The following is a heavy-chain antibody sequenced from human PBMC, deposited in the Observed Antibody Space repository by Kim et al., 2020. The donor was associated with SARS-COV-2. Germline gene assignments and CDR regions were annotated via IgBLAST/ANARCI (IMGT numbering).Heavy chain of an antibody. CDR3: ARDPSEGYFDY. J-gene: IGHJ4*02. CDR2: ISYDGSNK. CDR1: GFTFSSYA. Sequence: GGSLRLSCAASGFTFSSYAMHWVRQAPGKGLEWVAVISYDGSNKYYADSVKGRFTISRDNSKNTLYLQMNSLRAVDTAVYYCARDPSEGYFDYWGQGTLVTVSS. V-gene: IGHV3-30*04.